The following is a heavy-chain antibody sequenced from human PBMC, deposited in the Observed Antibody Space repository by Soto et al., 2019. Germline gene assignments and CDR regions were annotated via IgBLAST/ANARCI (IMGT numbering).Heavy chain of an antibody. J-gene: IGHJ4*02. D-gene: IGHD2-15*01. CDR3: ARDVVRSSGGDS. CDR1: GGTFSTSS. Sequence: QVQLVQSGAEVKEPGTSVKVSCKASGGTFSTSSFVWVRQGPRQGLEWMGGIIPIFSKTNVAQKFQGRVTFTADESTRTAYMELSSLRSEDTAIYYCARDVVRSSGGDSWGQGTLVTVSS. CDR2: IIPIFSKT. V-gene: IGHV1-69*01.